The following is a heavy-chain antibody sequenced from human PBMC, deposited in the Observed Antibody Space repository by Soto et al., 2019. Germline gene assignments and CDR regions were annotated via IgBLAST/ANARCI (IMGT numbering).Heavy chain of an antibody. V-gene: IGHV3-23*01. CDR3: AREFASGSPNYDY. CDR1: GFTFSSYA. CDR2: FTNYGAT. Sequence: HPGGSLRLSCAASGFTFSSYAMSWVRQAPGKGLEWVSTFTNYGATYYADSVKGRFTTSRDNSKNTLYLQMNSLRAEDTAVYYCAREFASGSPNYDYWGLGTLVTVSS. J-gene: IGHJ4*02. D-gene: IGHD3-10*01.